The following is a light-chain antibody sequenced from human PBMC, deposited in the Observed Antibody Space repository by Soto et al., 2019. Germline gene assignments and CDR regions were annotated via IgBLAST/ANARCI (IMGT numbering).Light chain of an antibody. CDR2: DAS. V-gene: IGKV3-11*01. CDR1: QSVGSH. J-gene: IGKJ2*01. Sequence: EIVLTQSPATLSLSPGERATLSCRASQSVGSHLAWVQQRPGQAPRLLIYDASNRATGIPARFSGSGSGADFTLTISSLEPEDFAVYYCQQYGASPPYTFGQGTRLEIK. CDR3: QQYGASPPYT.